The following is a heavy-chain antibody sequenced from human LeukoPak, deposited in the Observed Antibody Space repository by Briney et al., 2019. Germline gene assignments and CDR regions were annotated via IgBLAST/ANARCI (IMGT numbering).Heavy chain of an antibody. CDR1: GYTFTGYY. CDR2: INPNSGGT. V-gene: IGHV1-2*02. J-gene: IGHJ5*02. D-gene: IGHD2-2*01. Sequence: GASVKVSCKASGYTFTGYYMHWVRQAPGQGLEWMGWINPNSGGTNYAQKFQGRVTMTRDTSISTAYMELSRLRSDDTAVYYCARVGGRCTSTSCYASGWWFDPWGQGTLVTVSS. CDR3: ARVGGRCTSTSCYASGWWFDP.